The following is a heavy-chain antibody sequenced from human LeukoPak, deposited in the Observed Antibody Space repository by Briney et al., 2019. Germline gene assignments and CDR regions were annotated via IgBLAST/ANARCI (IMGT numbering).Heavy chain of an antibody. V-gene: IGHV1-2*02. J-gene: IGHJ6*03. CDR3: ARGCQYQLLIFLYYYMDV. CDR2: INPNSGGT. Sequence: ASVKVSCKASGYTFTDYYIHWVRQAPGQGLEWMGWINPNSGGTNYAQKFQGRVTMTRDTSISTAYVELSRLRSDDTAVYYCARGCQYQLLIFLYYYMDVWGKGTTVTISS. D-gene: IGHD2-2*01. CDR1: GYTFTDYY.